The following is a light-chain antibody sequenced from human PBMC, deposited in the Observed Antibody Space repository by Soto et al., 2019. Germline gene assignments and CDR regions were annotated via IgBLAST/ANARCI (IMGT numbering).Light chain of an antibody. J-gene: IGLJ1*01. V-gene: IGLV2-11*01. CDR3: CSYAGSYTWL. CDR1: SSDVGGYNY. CDR2: DVN. Sequence: QSVLTQPRSVSGSPGQSVTISCTGTSSDVGGYNYVSWFQQHPGKAPKLMIYDVNQRPSGVPDRFSNSKSGNTASLTISGLQAEDGAHYYCCSYAGSYTWLFGTGTKLTVL.